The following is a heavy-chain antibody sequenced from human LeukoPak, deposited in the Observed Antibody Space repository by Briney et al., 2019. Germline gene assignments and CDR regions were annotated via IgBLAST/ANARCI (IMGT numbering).Heavy chain of an antibody. CDR2: ISAYNGNT. V-gene: IGHV1-18*01. CDR3: ANRHYDSSGYWYVD. J-gene: IGHJ4*02. D-gene: IGHD3-22*01. Sequence: GASVKASCKASGYIFISYDISWVRQAPGQGLEWMGWISAYNGNTNYAQKFQGRVTMTTDTSTRTAYMELRSLRSDDTAVYYCANRHYDSSGYWYVDWGQGTLVTVSS. CDR1: GYIFISYD.